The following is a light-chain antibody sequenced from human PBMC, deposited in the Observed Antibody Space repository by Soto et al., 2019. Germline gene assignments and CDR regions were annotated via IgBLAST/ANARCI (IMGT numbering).Light chain of an antibody. CDR1: SSDVGGYNY. CDR2: EVT. CDR3: SSYTSSNTIM. J-gene: IGLJ3*02. V-gene: IGLV2-14*01. Sequence: QSALTQPASVSGSPGQSITISCTGTSSDVGGYNYVSWYQQHPGKAPKLMIYEVTDRPSGVSSRFSGSKSGNTASLTISGLQADDEDDYYCSSYTSSNTIMFGGGTKLTVL.